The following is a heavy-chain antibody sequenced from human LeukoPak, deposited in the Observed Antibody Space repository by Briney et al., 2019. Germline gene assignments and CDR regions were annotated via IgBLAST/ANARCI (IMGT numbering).Heavy chain of an antibody. CDR2: IYYSGST. CDR3: ARGCSSTSCYGYV. J-gene: IGHJ6*04. CDR1: CGSISSGEYY. D-gene: IGHD2-2*01. Sequence: SETLSLTCTVSCGSISSGEYYWSWIRQPPGKGLEWIGYIYYSGSTYYNPSLKSRVTISVDTSKNQFSLKLSSVTAADTAVYHCARGCSSTSCYGYVWGKGTTVTVSS. V-gene: IGHV4-30-4*08.